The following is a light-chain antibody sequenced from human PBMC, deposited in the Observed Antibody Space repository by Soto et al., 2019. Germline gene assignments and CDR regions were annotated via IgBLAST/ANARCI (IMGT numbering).Light chain of an antibody. CDR1: SSNIGRNY. CDR2: RNN. V-gene: IGLV1-47*01. CDR3: AAWDDSLSGWV. Sequence: QSVLTQPPSASGTPGQRVNISCSGSSSNIGRNYVYWYQQLPGTAPKLLIYRNNQRPSGVPDRFSVSKSGTSASLAISGLRSEDEADYYCAAWDDSLSGWVFGGGTKLTVL. J-gene: IGLJ3*02.